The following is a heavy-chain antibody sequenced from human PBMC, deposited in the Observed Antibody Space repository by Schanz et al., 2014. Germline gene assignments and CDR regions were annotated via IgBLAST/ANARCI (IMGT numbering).Heavy chain of an antibody. CDR3: ARDMGYSIGACDF. V-gene: IGHV4-31*03. Sequence: QVQLQESGPGLVKPSETLSLTCTVSGGSISSSGSYWSWIRQHPGKGLEWIGYIYHSGSTYYNPSLKRRVSISVDTSKNQFSLKLNSVTAADTAVYYCARDMGYSIGACDFWGQGTLVTVSS. D-gene: IGHD6-13*01. J-gene: IGHJ4*02. CDR2: IYHSGST. CDR1: GGSISSSGSY.